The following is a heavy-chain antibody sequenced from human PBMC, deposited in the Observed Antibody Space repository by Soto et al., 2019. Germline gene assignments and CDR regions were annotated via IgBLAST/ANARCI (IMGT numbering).Heavy chain of an antibody. CDR3: ASVHRYCSGGSCYTDFDY. Sequence: SVKVSCKASGGTFSSYAISWVRQAPGQGLEWMGGIIPIFGTANYAQKFQGRVTITADKSTSTAYMELSSLRSEDTAVYYCASVHRYCSGGSCYTDFDYWGKGTLVTVSS. CDR1: GGTFSSYA. J-gene: IGHJ4*02. CDR2: IIPIFGTA. D-gene: IGHD2-15*01. V-gene: IGHV1-69*06.